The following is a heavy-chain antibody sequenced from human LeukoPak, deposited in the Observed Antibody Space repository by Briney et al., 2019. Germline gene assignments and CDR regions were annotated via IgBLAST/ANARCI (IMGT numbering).Heavy chain of an antibody. D-gene: IGHD4-11*01. CDR2: INHSGST. J-gene: IGHJ6*03. Sequence: SETLSLTCAVYGGSFSGYYWSWIRQPPGKGLEWIGEINHSGSTNYNPSLKSRVTISVDTSKNQFSLKLSSVTVADTAVYYCARSYTVTTSLWVYYYYYMDVWGKGTTVTVSS. CDR1: GGSFSGYY. V-gene: IGHV4-34*01. CDR3: ARSYTVTTSLWVYYYYYMDV.